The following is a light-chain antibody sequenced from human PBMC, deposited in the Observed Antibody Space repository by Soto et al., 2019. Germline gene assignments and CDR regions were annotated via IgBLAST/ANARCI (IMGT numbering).Light chain of an antibody. CDR3: SSYTSSSTLG. Sequence: QSVLTQPASVSGSLGQSITISCTGTSSDVGGYNYVSWYQQHPGKAPKLMIYEVSNRPSGVSNRFSGSKSGNTASLTISGLQAEDEADYYCSSYTSSSTLGFGGGTKLTVL. J-gene: IGLJ2*01. CDR1: SSDVGGYNY. V-gene: IGLV2-14*01. CDR2: EVS.